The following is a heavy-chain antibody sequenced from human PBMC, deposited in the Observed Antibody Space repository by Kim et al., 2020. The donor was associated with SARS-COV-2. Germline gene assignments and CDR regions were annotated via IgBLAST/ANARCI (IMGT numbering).Heavy chain of an antibody. CDR3: ARADYNWNPIN. CDR1: GVSISVYY. CDR2: FYYSGST. V-gene: IGHV4-59*13. J-gene: IGHJ4*02. D-gene: IGHD1-20*01. Sequence: SETLSLTCTVSGVSISVYYWSWIRQPPGKGLEWIGYFYYSGSTNYNPSLKSRVTISVDTSKNQFSLKLSSVTAADTAVYYCARADYNWNPINWGQGTRVT.